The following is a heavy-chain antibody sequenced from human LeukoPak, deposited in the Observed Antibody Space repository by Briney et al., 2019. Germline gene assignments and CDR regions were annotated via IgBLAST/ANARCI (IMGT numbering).Heavy chain of an antibody. CDR2: ISGSNGNT. CDR3: VRSGRGTYCYFDV. D-gene: IGHD1-26*01. V-gene: IGHV1-18*01. Sequence: ASVKVSCKASGYTFISNDINWVRQATGQGLEWMGWISGSNGNTNYAQKTQGRVTFTTDTSTSTAYMELRSLRFDDTATYYCVRSGRGTYCYFDVWGQGTLVTVSS. CDR1: GYTFISND. J-gene: IGHJ4*02.